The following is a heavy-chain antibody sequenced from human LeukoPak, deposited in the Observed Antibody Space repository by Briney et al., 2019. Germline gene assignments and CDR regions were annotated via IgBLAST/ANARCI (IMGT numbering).Heavy chain of an antibody. V-gene: IGHV1-46*01. CDR3: ARDQEGFDY. CDR1: GFTFTSNY. Sequence: ASVKVSCKASGFTFTSNYIHWVRQAPGQGLEWMGMIYPRDGSTSYAQKFQGRVTVTRDTSTSTVHMELSGLRSEDTAVYYCARDQEGFDYWGQGTLVTVSS. CDR2: IYPRDGST. J-gene: IGHJ4*02.